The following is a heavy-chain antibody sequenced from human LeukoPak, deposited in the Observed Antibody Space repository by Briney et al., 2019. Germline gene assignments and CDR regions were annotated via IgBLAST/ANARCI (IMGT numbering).Heavy chain of an antibody. CDR3: AKALLRSYYYYYYYMDV. Sequence: PGRSLRLSCAASGFTFSSYGMHWVRQAPGKGLEWVAVISYDGSNKYYADSVKGRFTISRDNSKNTLYLQMNSLRAEDTAVYYCAKALLRSYYYYYYYMDVWGKGTTVTVSS. J-gene: IGHJ6*03. D-gene: IGHD2/OR15-2a*01. CDR2: ISYDGSNK. CDR1: GFTFSSYG. V-gene: IGHV3-30*18.